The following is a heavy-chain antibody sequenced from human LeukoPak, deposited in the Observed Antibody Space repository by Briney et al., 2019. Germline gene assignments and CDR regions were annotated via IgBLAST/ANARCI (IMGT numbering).Heavy chain of an antibody. CDR1: GFTFSRYW. CDR3: ARVHAWGSYPALMNY. Sequence: GGSLRLSCAASGFTFSRYWMSWVRQAPGKGLEWVANIKQDGSEKYYVDSVKGRFTISRDNAKNSLYLQMNSLRVEDTAVYYCARVHAWGSYPALMNYWGQGTLVTVSS. V-gene: IGHV3-7*01. J-gene: IGHJ4*02. CDR2: IKQDGSEK. D-gene: IGHD3-16*02.